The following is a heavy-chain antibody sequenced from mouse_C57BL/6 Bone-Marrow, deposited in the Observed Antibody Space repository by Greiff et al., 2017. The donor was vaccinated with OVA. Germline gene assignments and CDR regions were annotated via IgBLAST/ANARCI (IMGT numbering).Heavy chain of an antibody. V-gene: IGHV1-85*01. CDR3: ASSPFYYGSSYWYFDV. Sequence: VQVVESGPELVKPGASVKLSCKASGYTFTSYDINWVKQRPGQGLEWIGWIYPRDGSTKYNEKFKGKATLTVDTSSSTAYMELHSLTSEDSAVYFCASSPFYYGSSYWYFDVWGTGTTVTVSS. D-gene: IGHD1-1*01. CDR1: GYTFTSYD. J-gene: IGHJ1*03. CDR2: IYPRDGST.